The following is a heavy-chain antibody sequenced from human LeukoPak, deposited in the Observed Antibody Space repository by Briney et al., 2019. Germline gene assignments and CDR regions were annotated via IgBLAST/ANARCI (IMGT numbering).Heavy chain of an antibody. J-gene: IGHJ4*02. CDR3: ARHGTISSESCFDY. CDR1: GGSVSSYY. CDR2: IHSGGRT. D-gene: IGHD1-14*01. V-gene: IGHV4-4*08. Sequence: SETLTLTCSVSGGSVSSYYWSWIRQSPGKGLEWIGYIHSGGRTNNNPSLKSRVTGLVDTSRNQVSVRLSSVTAADTAVYYCARHGTISSESCFDYWGEGALVSVCS.